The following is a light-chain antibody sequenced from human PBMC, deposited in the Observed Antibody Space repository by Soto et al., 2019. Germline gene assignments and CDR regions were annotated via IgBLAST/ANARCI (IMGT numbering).Light chain of an antibody. CDR3: QQSYSRPRT. V-gene: IGKV1-39*01. CDR1: QTISTY. Sequence: DIQMTQSPSTLSASVGDRVTITWGASQTISTYLNWYQQKKGKAPNLLIYTASNLESGVPSRFSGSGSGTDFTLTISSLQPEDFATYFCQQSYSRPRTFGQGTKVDIK. CDR2: TAS. J-gene: IGKJ1*01.